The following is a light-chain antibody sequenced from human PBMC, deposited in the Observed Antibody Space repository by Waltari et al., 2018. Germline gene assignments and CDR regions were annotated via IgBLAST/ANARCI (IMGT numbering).Light chain of an antibody. V-gene: IGKV3-20*01. CDR2: GVS. CDR3: QQYGGSPRIFT. CDR1: QNISTSY. J-gene: IGKJ3*01. Sequence: ESVLPQSPGTLSLSPVERATLSCKTSQNISTSYLTWYQQKPGQATRLVVYGVSTRATGIPDRFSGSRSGTDFTLTISRLEPEDFAVYYCQQYGGSPRIFTFGAGTKVEIK.